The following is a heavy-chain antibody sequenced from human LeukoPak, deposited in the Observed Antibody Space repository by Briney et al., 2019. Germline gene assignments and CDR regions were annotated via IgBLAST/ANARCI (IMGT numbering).Heavy chain of an antibody. CDR2: IIPIFGTA. J-gene: IGHJ6*03. D-gene: IGHD3-10*01. CDR1: GGTFSSYA. V-gene: IGHV1-69*06. Sequence: SVKVSCKASGGTFSSYAISWVRQAPGQGLEWMGGIIPIFGTANYAQKFQGRVTITADKSTSTAYMELSSLGSEDTAVYYCARPRSGGMYYYYMDVWGKGTTVTVSS. CDR3: ARPRSGGMYYYYMDV.